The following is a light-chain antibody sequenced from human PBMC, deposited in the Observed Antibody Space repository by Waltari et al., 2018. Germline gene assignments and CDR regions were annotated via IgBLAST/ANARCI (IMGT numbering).Light chain of an antibody. CDR1: SSDVGGYDY. J-gene: IGLJ2*01. V-gene: IGLV2-14*03. Sequence: QSALTQPASVSGSPGQSITISCTGHSSDVGGYDYVSWYQQHPGKARKLLIYDVTTRPSAVLNRCAGSKLGSTASVSISGLRAEDVANYYSSSYTSGSTVVFGGGTKLTVL. CDR3: SSYTSGSTVV. CDR2: DVT.